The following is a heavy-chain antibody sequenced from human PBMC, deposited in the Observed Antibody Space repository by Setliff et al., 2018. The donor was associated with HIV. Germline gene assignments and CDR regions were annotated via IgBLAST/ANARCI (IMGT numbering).Heavy chain of an antibody. CDR1: GYTFSGYY. D-gene: IGHD1-26*01. V-gene: IGHV1-2*02. Sequence: VASVKVSCKTSGYTFSGYYLHWVRRAPGRGLEWMGWINPNSGATNYARNFQGRVTTTRDTSISTAYMDLSSLTSDDTAVYYCALASIVSTARWNHWGRGTLVTVSS. CDR3: ALASIVSTARWNH. J-gene: IGHJ4*02. CDR2: INPNSGAT.